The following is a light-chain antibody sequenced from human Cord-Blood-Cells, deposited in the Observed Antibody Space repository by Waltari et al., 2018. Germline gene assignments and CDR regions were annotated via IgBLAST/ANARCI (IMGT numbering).Light chain of an antibody. CDR2: EVS. CDR1: STDVGGSYY. CDR3: SSYTSSSTLYV. V-gene: IGLV2-14*01. Sequence: QSALTQPASVSRSPGQSLTISCTVTSTDVGGSYYVPWYQQHPGKAPQLMIYEVSNRPSGVSNRFSGSKSGNTASLTISGLQAEDEADYYCSSYTSSSTLYVFGTGTKVTVL. J-gene: IGLJ1*01.